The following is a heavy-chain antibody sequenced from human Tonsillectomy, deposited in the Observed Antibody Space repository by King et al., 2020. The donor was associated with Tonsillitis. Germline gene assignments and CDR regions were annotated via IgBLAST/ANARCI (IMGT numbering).Heavy chain of an antibody. CDR2: INSDGSST. CDR1: GFTFSSYW. D-gene: IGHD3-22*01. Sequence: VQLVESGGGLVQPGGSLRLSCAASGFTFSSYWMHWVRQAPGKGLVWVSRINSDGSSTSYAASVKGRFTISRDNTKNTLYLKMNSLRAEDTAVYYCARESYPSGGPSGYFDYWGQGTLVTVSS. V-gene: IGHV3-74*01. J-gene: IGHJ4*02. CDR3: ARESYPSGGPSGYFDY.